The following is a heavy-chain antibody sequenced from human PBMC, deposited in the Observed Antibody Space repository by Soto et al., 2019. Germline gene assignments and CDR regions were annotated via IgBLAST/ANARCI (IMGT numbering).Heavy chain of an antibody. J-gene: IGHJ4*02. D-gene: IGHD3-10*01. CDR3: ERDRSYGSGSYYSDY. CDR1: ICTISSGCYY. V-gene: IGHV4-31*03. Sequence: SETMYLTFTVSICTISSGCYYWSWIRQHPGKGLEWIGYIYYSGSTYYNPSLKSRVTISVDTSKNQFSLKLSSVTAADTAVYYCERDRSYGSGSYYSDYWGQGTLVTVSS. CDR2: IYYSGST.